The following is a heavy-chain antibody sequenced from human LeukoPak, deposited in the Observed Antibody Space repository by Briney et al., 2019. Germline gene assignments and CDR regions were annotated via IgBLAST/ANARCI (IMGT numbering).Heavy chain of an antibody. CDR3: AREDIVVGPRLDY. V-gene: IGHV3-21*01. J-gene: IGHJ4*02. CDR2: ISSSSSYI. D-gene: IGHD2-2*01. Sequence: GGSLRLSCAASGFTFSSYSMNWVRQAPGKGLEWVSSISSSSSYIYYADSVKGRFTISRDNAKNSLYLQMNSLRAEDTAVYYCAREDIVVGPRLDYWGQGTLVTVSS. CDR1: GFTFSSYS.